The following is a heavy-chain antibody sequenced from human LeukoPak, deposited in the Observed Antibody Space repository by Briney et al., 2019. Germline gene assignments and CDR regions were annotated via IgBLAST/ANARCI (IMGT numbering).Heavy chain of an antibody. CDR1: GITLSNYG. CDR3: AKRGVVIRVILVGFHKEAYYFDS. V-gene: IGHV3-23*01. CDR2: ISDSGGST. D-gene: IGHD3-22*01. J-gene: IGHJ4*02. Sequence: GGSLTLSCAVSGITLSNYGISWVRQAPGKGLEWVAGISDSGGSTNYAHSVNGGFTISRENPKNTLYLQMNSLRAEDTAVYFCAKRGVVIRVILVGFHKEAYYFDSWGQGALVTVSS.